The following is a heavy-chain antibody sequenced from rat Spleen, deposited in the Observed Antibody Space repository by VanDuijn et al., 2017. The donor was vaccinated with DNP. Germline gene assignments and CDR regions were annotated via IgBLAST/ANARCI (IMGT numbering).Heavy chain of an antibody. Sequence: EVQLVESGGGLVQPGRSLKLSCAASGFTFSNYGMAWVRQAPTKGLELVAYISYAGGSTYHGDSVKGRFTISRDNAESTLYLQMDSLGSEDTATYYCARRYYDGYFFDYWGQGIMVTVSS. CDR3: ARRYYDGYFFDY. CDR2: ISYAGGST. CDR1: GFTFSNYG. D-gene: IGHD1-12*03. V-gene: IGHV5-27*01. J-gene: IGHJ2*01.